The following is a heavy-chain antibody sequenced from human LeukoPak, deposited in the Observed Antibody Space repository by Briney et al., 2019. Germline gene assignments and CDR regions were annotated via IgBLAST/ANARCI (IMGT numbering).Heavy chain of an antibody. CDR3: AKARGWYYYDSSGLDY. CDR2: ISGSGGST. D-gene: IGHD3-22*01. J-gene: IGHJ4*02. Sequence: GGSLRLSCAASGFTFSSYGMSWVRQAPGKGLEWVSAISGSGGSTYYADSVKGRFTISRDNSKNTLYLQMNSLRAEDTAVYYCAKARGWYYYDSSGLDYWGQGTLVTVSS. V-gene: IGHV3-23*01. CDR1: GFTFSSYG.